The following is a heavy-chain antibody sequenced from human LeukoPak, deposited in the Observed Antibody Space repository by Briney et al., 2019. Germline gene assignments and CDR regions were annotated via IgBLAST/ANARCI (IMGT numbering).Heavy chain of an antibody. Sequence: GGSLRLSCAASGFTFSSYSMNWVRQAPGKGLEWVSSISSSSSYIYYADSVKGRFTISRDNAKNSLYLQMNSLRAEDTAVYYCARDKIVGATYFDYWGHGTLVTVSS. V-gene: IGHV3-21*01. CDR1: GFTFSSYS. CDR3: ARDKIVGATYFDY. D-gene: IGHD1-26*01. CDR2: ISSSSSYI. J-gene: IGHJ4*01.